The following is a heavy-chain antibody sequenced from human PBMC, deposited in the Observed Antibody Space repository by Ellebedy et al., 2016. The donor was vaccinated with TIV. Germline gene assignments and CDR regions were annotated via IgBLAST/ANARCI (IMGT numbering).Heavy chain of an antibody. CDR3: ARDLKAVANFDY. D-gene: IGHD6-19*01. Sequence: AASVKVSCKASGYTFTVHYMDWVRQALGQGLEWMGWINPKSGDTDYAQKFQGRVTMTRDTFSSTVYMELSGLRPDDTALYYCARDLKAVANFDYWGQGTLVIVSS. J-gene: IGHJ4*02. V-gene: IGHV1-2*02. CDR1: GYTFTVHY. CDR2: INPKSGDT.